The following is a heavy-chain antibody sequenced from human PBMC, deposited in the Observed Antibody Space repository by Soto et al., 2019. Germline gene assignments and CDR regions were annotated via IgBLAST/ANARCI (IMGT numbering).Heavy chain of an antibody. CDR1: GFTFSSYG. J-gene: IGHJ4*02. D-gene: IGHD4-17*01. CDR2: ISYDGSNK. CDR3: AKDVTTVTLLNY. V-gene: IGHV3-30*18. Sequence: GGSLRLSCAASGFTFSSYGMHWVRQAPGKGLEWVAVISYDGSNKYYADSVKGRFTISRDNSKNTLYLQMNSLRAEDTAVYYCAKDVTTVTLLNYWGPGTRVTVSS.